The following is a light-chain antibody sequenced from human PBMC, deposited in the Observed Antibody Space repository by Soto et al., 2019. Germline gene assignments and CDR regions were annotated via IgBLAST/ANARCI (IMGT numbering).Light chain of an antibody. Sequence: DIVITQSPDSLSVSLGERATINCKSSQSVLYSSNDKNYLAWYQQKPGQPPRLLIYWASTRESGVPDRVTGGGSGTDFTLTISSLQAEDVAVYYCQQYYSSPFTFGPGTKVDIK. CDR3: QQYYSSPFT. V-gene: IGKV4-1*01. J-gene: IGKJ3*01. CDR2: WAS. CDR1: QSVLYSSNDKNY.